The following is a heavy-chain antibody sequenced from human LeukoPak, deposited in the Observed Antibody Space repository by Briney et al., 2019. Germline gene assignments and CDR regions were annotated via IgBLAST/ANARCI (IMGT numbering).Heavy chain of an antibody. CDR3: ARHHLTSDYDESGYYDL. CDR2: IYKTGST. V-gene: IGHV4-59*08. J-gene: IGHJ4*02. Sequence: SETLSLTCAVSGDSISVYSWSWIRQPPGKGLEWIGYIYKTGSTNYTPSLRSRVTITVDTSRNQCSLELTSVTAADTAISYCARHHLTSDYDESGYYDLWGQGTLVTVSS. D-gene: IGHD3-22*01. CDR1: GDSISVYS.